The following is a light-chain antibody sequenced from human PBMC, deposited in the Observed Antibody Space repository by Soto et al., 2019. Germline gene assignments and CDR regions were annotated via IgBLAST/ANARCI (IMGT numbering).Light chain of an antibody. V-gene: IGKV3-11*01. Sequence: EIVMTQSPATLSVSPGERATLSCRASQIVGRYLAWYQQKPGQAPRLLISDTSNRATGIPARFSGSGSGTDFTLTISSLEPEDFAVYYCQQRSNWPIITFGQGTRLEIK. CDR2: DTS. J-gene: IGKJ5*01. CDR1: QIVGRY. CDR3: QQRSNWPIIT.